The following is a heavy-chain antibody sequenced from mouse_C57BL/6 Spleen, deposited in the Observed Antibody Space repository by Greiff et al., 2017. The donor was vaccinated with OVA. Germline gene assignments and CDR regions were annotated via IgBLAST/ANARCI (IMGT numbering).Heavy chain of an antibody. CDR3: TRDGDDYDWAMDY. CDR2: ISSGGDYI. CDR1: GFTFSSYA. Sequence: EVNVVESGEGLVKPGGSLKLSCAASGFTFSSYAMSWVRQTPEKRLEWVAYISSGGDYIYYADTVKGRFTISRDNARNTLYLQMSSLKSEDTAMYYCTRDGDDYDWAMDYWGQGTSVTVSS. V-gene: IGHV5-9-1*02. J-gene: IGHJ4*01. D-gene: IGHD2-4*01.